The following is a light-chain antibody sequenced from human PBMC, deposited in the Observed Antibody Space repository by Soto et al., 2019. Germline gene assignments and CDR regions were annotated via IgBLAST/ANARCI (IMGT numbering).Light chain of an antibody. J-gene: IGLJ2*01. Sequence: QSALTQPRSVSGSPGQSVTISCTGTGSDVGGYDFVSWYQQHPGKAPKLMIYDVSKRPSGVPDRFSGSKSGNTASLTISGLQADDEADYYCCSLAGTYTVVFGGGTKLTVL. CDR3: CSLAGTYTVV. V-gene: IGLV2-11*01. CDR2: DVS. CDR1: GSDVGGYDF.